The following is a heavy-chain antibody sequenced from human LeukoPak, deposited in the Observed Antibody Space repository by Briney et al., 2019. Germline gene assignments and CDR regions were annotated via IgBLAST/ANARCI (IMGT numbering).Heavy chain of an antibody. CDR2: ISGSSAYI. V-gene: IGHV3-21*01. D-gene: IGHD6-19*01. J-gene: IGHJ4*02. CDR3: ARGHISGCSRYDS. Sequence: RGSPRDSRAASGFTFSSYMMNWVCQAPGKGLEWVSSISGSSAYIYYADSVRGRFTISRDNANNSLFLQMNGLRAEDTAVYYCARGHISGCSRYDSWGQGTLVTVSS. CDR1: GFTFSSYM.